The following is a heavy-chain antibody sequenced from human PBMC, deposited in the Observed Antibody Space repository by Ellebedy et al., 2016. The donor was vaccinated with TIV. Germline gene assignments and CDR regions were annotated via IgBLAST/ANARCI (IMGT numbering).Heavy chain of an antibody. CDR1: GDSITSLY. D-gene: IGHD5-18*01. CDR2: IYPRGRT. Sequence: MPSETLSLTCTVSGDSITSLYWSRIRQSPGKGLEWIGYIYPRGRTNYNPSFESRVTISIDTPNNQFSLKLTSVTAADTAVYFCARDTAMTPRAFDLWGQGTMVTVSS. J-gene: IGHJ3*01. V-gene: IGHV4-4*08. CDR3: ARDTAMTPRAFDL.